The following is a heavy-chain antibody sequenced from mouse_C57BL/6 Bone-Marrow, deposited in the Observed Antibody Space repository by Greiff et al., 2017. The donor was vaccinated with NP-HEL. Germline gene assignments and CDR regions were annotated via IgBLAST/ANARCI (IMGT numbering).Heavy chain of an antibody. J-gene: IGHJ1*03. V-gene: IGHV14-4*01. D-gene: IGHD1-1*01. CDR2: IDPENGDT. CDR3: TTLITTGVATPLV. Sequence: VQLQQSGAELVRPGASVKLSCTASGFNIKDDYMHWVKQRPEQGLEWIGWIDPENGDTEYASKFQGKATITADTSSNTAYLQLSSLTSEDTAVYYCTTLITTGVATPLVWGTGTTGTVSS. CDR1: GFNIKDDY.